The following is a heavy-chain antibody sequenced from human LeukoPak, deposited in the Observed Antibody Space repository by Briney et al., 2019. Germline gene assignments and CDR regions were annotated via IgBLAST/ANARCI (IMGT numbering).Heavy chain of an antibody. D-gene: IGHD2-15*01. V-gene: IGHV3-7*01. CDR3: AREYCSGGSCYYGMAV. CDR1: GFTFNNYW. Sequence: GGSLRLSCAASGFTFNNYWMSWVRQAPGRGLEWVANIKQDGSVKHYVDSVKGRFTISRDNAKNSLYLQMNSLRVEDTGLYYCAREYCSGGSCYYGMAVWGQGTTVTVSS. J-gene: IGHJ6*02. CDR2: IKQDGSVK.